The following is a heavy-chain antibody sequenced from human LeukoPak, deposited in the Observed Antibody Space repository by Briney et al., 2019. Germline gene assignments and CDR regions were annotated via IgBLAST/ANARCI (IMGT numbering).Heavy chain of an antibody. CDR3: ARVASYYYYGMDV. V-gene: IGHV1-18*01. Sequence: ASVKVSCKASGYTFTSYGISWVRQAPGQGLEWMGWISAYNGNTNYAQKLQGRVTTTTDTSTSTAYMELRSLRSDDTAVYYCARVASYYYYGMDVWGQGTTVTVSS. J-gene: IGHJ6*02. CDR2: ISAYNGNT. CDR1: GYTFTSYG.